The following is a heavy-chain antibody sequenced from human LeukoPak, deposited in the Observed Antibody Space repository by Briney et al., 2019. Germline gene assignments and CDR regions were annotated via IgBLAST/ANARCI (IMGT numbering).Heavy chain of an antibody. V-gene: IGHV3-74*01. CDR2: INSDGSST. Sequence: GGSLRLSCAASGFTFSSYAMSWVRQAPGKGLVWVSRINSDGSSTSYADSVKGRFTISRDNAKNTLYLQMNSLRAEDTAVYYCARRVYYDSSGYFSHFDYWGQGTLVTVSS. CDR3: ARRVYYDSSGYFSHFDY. D-gene: IGHD3-22*01. CDR1: GFTFSSYA. J-gene: IGHJ4*02.